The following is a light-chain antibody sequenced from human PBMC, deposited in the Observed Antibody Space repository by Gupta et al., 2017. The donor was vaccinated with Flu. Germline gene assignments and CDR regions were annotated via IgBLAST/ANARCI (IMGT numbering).Light chain of an antibody. CDR2: EVN. CDR1: SSDGGGYNY. V-gene: IGLV2-14*01. J-gene: IGLJ1*01. Sequence: QSALTPPDSVSGSHGPSITIACTRTSSDGGGYNYVSWYQQHQGKATKLIIYEVNNRPSGVSYRFSCSKSGNTASLTISGLQAEGEADDYCNSYTSSSTYVFGTGTKVTVL. CDR3: NSYTSSSTYV.